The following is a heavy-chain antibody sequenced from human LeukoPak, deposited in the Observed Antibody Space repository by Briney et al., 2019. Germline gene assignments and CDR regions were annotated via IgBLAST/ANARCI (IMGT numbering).Heavy chain of an antibody. CDR2: INHSGST. V-gene: IGHV4-34*01. J-gene: IGHJ4*02. CDR3: ARGPSSAVTTYGY. Sequence: PSETLSLTCAVYGGSFSGYYWSWIRQPPGKGLEWIGEINHSGSTNYNPSLKSRVTISVDTSKNQFSLKLSSVTAADTAVYYCARGPSSAVTTYGYWGQGTLVTVSS. CDR1: GGSFSGYY. D-gene: IGHD4-17*01.